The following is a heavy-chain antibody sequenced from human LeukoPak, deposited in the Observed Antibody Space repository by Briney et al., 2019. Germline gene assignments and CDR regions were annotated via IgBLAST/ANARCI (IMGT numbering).Heavy chain of an antibody. CDR2: MNPNSGNT. CDR1: GYTFTSYD. CDR3: ARAYCSGGSCSASDY. Sequence: ASVKVSCKASGYTFTSYDINWVRQATGQGLESMGWMNPNSGNTGYAQKFQGRVTMTRNTSISTAYMELSSLRSEDTAVYYCARAYCSGGSCSASDYWGQGTLVTVSS. D-gene: IGHD2-15*01. J-gene: IGHJ4*02. V-gene: IGHV1-8*01.